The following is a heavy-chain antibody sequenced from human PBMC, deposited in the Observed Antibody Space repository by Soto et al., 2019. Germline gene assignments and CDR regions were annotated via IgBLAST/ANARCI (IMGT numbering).Heavy chain of an antibody. CDR2: IYYSGST. Sequence: SETLSLTCTVSGGSISSYYWSWIRQPPGKGLEWIGYIYYSGSTNYNPSLKSRVTISVDTSKNQFSLKLSSVTAADTAVYYCARHRGYDYGDFGAFDIWGQGTMVTVSS. D-gene: IGHD4-17*01. J-gene: IGHJ3*02. V-gene: IGHV4-59*08. CDR1: GGSISSYY. CDR3: ARHRGYDYGDFGAFDI.